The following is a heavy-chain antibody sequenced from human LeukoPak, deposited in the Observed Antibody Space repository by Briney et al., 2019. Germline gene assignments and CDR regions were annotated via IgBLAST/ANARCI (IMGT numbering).Heavy chain of an antibody. D-gene: IGHD4-23*01. V-gene: IGHV4-39*07. J-gene: IGHJ4*02. Sequence: SETLSLTCTVPGGSISSSSYYWAWMRQPPGKGLESGGSIYYSGTTYYNPSLKSRVTISVDTSQNQISLKLTSVTAADTAVYYCARGPGGSALFNWGQGTLVTVSS. CDR2: IYYSGTT. CDR1: GGSISSSSYY. CDR3: ARGPGGSALFN.